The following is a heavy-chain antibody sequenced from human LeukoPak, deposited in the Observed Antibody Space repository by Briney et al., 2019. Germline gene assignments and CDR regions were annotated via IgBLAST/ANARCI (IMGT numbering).Heavy chain of an antibody. J-gene: IGHJ6*03. D-gene: IGHD3-22*01. V-gene: IGHV3-53*01. CDR3: ARNGYYYDSSGYYGYYMDV. CDR1: GFTVSSSY. CDR2: IYSGGNT. Sequence: PGGSLRLSCAASGFTVSSSYMSWVRQAPGKGLEYVSVIYSGGNTYYAGSVKGRFTISRDNSKNTLYLQMNSLRAEDTAVYYCARNGYYYDSSGYYGYYMDVWGKGTTVTVSS.